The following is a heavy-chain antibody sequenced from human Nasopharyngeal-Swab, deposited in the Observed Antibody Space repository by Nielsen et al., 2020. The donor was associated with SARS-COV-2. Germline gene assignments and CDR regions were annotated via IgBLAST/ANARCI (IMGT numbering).Heavy chain of an antibody. J-gene: IGHJ4*01. V-gene: IGHV4-38-2*01. D-gene: IGHD6-19*01. CDR3: ARHSSGWSFDY. Sequence: SETLSLTCAVSGYSISSDNYWAWIRQSSGKGLEWIGSVYHSGSTYYNPSLKSRVTMSVDTSKHQFSLNLSSVTAADTALYYCARHSSGWSFDYWDHGTLVTVSS. CDR1: GYSISSDNY. CDR2: VYHSGST.